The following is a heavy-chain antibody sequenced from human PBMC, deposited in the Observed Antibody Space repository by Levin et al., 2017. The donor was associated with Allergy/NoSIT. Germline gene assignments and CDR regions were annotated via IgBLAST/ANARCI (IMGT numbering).Heavy chain of an antibody. V-gene: IGHV4-39*01. Sequence: SETLSLTCTVSGGSISSSNYYWAWIRQPPGEGLECIGSIYYSGSTYYNPSLKSRGTISVDTSKNQFSLKLSSVTAADTAVYYCASLRGYSYGYVAYWGQGTLVTVSS. CDR2: IYYSGST. CDR1: GGSISSSNYY. D-gene: IGHD5-18*01. CDR3: ASLRGYSYGYVAY. J-gene: IGHJ4*02.